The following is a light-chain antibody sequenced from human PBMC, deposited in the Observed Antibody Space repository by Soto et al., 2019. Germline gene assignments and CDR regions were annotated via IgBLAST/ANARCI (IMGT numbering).Light chain of an antibody. Sequence: QSALTQPPSASGSPGHSVTISCTGTSSDVGGYNYVSWYQQHPGKAPQLMIYEVSRRPSGVPDRFSGSKSGNTASLTVSGFQAEDEADYYCSSYAGSNNLLFGGGTKLTVL. J-gene: IGLJ2*01. V-gene: IGLV2-8*01. CDR1: SSDVGGYNY. CDR2: EVS. CDR3: SSYAGSNNLL.